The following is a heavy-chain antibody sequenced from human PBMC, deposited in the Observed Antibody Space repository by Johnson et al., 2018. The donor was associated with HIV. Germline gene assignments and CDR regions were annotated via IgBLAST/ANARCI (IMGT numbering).Heavy chain of an antibody. J-gene: IGHJ3*02. V-gene: IGHV3-33*06. Sequence: VQLVESGGGVVQPGRSLRLSCAASGFTFSSYGMHWVRQAPGKGLEWVAVIWYDGSNKYYADSVKGRFTISRDNSNNTLYLQMNSLRAEDTDVYYCGKDDLGWALSHDVAFDIWGQGTMVIVSS. CDR2: IWYDGSNK. CDR1: GFTFSSYG. CDR3: GKDDLGWALSHDVAFDI. D-gene: IGHD1-26*01.